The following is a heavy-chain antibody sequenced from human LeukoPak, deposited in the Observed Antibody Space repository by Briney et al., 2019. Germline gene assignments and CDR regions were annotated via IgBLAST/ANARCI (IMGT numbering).Heavy chain of an antibody. CDR1: GFTVSSNY. CDR3: ARDLYGAERGY. CDR2: IYSGGRT. V-gene: IGHV3-53*01. Sequence: GGSLRLSCAASGFTVSSNYMSWVRQAPGKGLEWVSVIYSGGRTYYADTVKGRFTISRDNSKNTLYLQMHSLRAEDTAVYYCARDLYGAERGYWGQGTLVTVSS. D-gene: IGHD4-17*01. J-gene: IGHJ4*02.